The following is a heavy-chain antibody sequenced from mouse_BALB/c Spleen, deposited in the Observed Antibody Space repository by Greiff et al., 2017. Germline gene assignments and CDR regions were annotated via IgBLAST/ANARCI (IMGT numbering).Heavy chain of an antibody. CDR2: ISYSGST. J-gene: IGHJ3*01. CDR3: ARSEAFYGNSFAY. D-gene: IGHD2-10*01. Sequence: EVQLQESGPGLVKPSQSLSLTCTVTGYSITSDYAWNWIRQFPGNKLEWMGYISYSGSTSYNPSLKSRISITRDTSKNQFFLQLNSVTTEDTATYYCARSEAFYGNSFAYWGQGTLVTVSA. V-gene: IGHV3-2*02. CDR1: GYSITSDYA.